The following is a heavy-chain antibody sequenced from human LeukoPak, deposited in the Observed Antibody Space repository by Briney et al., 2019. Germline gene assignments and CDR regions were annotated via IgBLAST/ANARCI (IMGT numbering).Heavy chain of an antibody. V-gene: IGHV3-33*01. D-gene: IGHD6-13*01. CDR2: IWYDGSNK. CDR1: GFTFSSYG. J-gene: IGHJ4*02. CDR3: ARDWGSSLIDY. Sequence: PGRSLRLSCAASGFTFSSYGMHWVRLAPGKGLEWVAVIWYDGSNKYYADSVKGRFTISRDNPKNTLYLQMNSLRAEDTAVYYCARDWGSSLIDYWGQGTLVTVSS.